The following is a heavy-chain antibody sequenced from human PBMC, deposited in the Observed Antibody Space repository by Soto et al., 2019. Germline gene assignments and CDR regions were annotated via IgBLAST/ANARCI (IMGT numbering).Heavy chain of an antibody. CDR2: ISSSSSTI. CDR1: GFTFSSYS. Sequence: GGSLRLSCAASGFTFSSYSMNWVRQAPGKGLEWVSYISSSSSTIYYADSVKGRLTISRDNAKNSLYLQMNSLRAEDTAVYYCARDPPSRVIAASSESYFDYWGQGTLVTVSS. V-gene: IGHV3-48*04. CDR3: ARDPPSRVIAASSESYFDY. D-gene: IGHD6-6*01. J-gene: IGHJ4*02.